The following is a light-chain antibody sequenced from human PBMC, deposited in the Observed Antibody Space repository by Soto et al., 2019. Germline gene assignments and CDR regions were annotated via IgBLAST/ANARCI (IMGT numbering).Light chain of an antibody. CDR3: QQYNNWPPRT. J-gene: IGKJ1*01. CDR1: QSVSSN. V-gene: IGKV3-15*01. Sequence: EIVVTQSLASLSVSPGEGATLSCRASQSVSSNLAWYQQKPGQAPRLLIYGASTRATGIPARFSGSGSGTEFTLTISSLQSEDFAVYYCQQYNNWPPRTFGQGTKVDIK. CDR2: GAS.